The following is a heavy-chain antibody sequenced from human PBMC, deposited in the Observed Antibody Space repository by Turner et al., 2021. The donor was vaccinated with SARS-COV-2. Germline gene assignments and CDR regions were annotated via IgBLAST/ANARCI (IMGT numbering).Heavy chain of an antibody. Sequence: QVQLVEAGGGLVKPGGSLRLSCAASRFPFSDYYMSWIRQAPGKGLEWVSYISSSGSTICYADSVKGRFTISRDNAKNSLYLQMNSLRAEDTAVYYCARDLRYSGSSVGSFYFDYWGQGTLVTVSS. CDR3: ARDLRYSGSSVGSFYFDY. J-gene: IGHJ4*02. V-gene: IGHV3-11*01. CDR1: RFPFSDYY. CDR2: ISSSGSTI. D-gene: IGHD6-6*01.